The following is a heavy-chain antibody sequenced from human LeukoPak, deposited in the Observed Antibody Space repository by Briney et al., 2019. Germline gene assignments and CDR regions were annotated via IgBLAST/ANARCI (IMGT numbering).Heavy chain of an antibody. Sequence: PGGSLRLSCAASGFTFSSYGMHWVRQAPGKGLEWVAVISYDESNKYYADSVKGRFTISRDNSKNTLYLQMNSLRAEDTALYYCAKETIAVAGSDAFDIWGQGTMVTVSS. J-gene: IGHJ3*02. CDR2: ISYDESNK. D-gene: IGHD6-19*01. CDR1: GFTFSSYG. CDR3: AKETIAVAGSDAFDI. V-gene: IGHV3-30*18.